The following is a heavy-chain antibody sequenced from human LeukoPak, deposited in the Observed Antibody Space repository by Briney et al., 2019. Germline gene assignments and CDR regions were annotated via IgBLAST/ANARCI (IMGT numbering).Heavy chain of an antibody. V-gene: IGHV4-61*02. CDR1: GGSISSGSYY. J-gene: IGHJ6*03. CDR3: ARDSIGGKIFGVGYMDV. Sequence: PSQTLSLTCTGSGGSISSGSYYWSWLRQPAGKGLEWIGRIYTSGSTNYNPSLKSRVTISVDTSKNQFSLKLSSVTAADTAVYYCARDSIGGKIFGVGYMDVWGKGTTVTVSS. D-gene: IGHD3-3*01. CDR2: IYTSGST.